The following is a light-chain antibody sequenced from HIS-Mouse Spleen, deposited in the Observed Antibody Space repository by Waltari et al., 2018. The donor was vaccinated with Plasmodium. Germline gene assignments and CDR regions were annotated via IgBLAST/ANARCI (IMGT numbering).Light chain of an antibody. CDR2: AAS. V-gene: IGKV1-39*01. CDR3: QQNYNTWT. Sequence: DIQMTQSPSSLSASVGDRVTITCRASQSISSYLNWYQQKPGKARKLLIYAASSLQSGVPSRFSGSGSGTDFTLTISSLQPEDFATYYCQQNYNTWTFGQGTKVEIK. J-gene: IGKJ1*01. CDR1: QSISSY.